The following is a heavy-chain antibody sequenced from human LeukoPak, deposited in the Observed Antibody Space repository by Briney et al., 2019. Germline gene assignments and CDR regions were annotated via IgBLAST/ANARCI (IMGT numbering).Heavy chain of an antibody. CDR3: TRPGIVGATVDY. J-gene: IGHJ4*02. D-gene: IGHD1-26*01. CDR1: GFTFSGSA. V-gene: IGHV3-73*01. CDR2: IRSKANSYAT. Sequence: GGSLRLSCAASGFTFSGSAMHWVRQASGKGLEWVGRIRSKANSYATAYAASVKGRFTISRDGSKNTAYLQMNSLKTEDTAVYYCTRPGIVGATVDYWGQGTLVTVSS.